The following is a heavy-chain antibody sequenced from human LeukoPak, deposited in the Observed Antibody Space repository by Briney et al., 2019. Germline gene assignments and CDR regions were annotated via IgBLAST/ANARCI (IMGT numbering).Heavy chain of an antibody. CDR2: ISSSSSYI. CDR3: ARYCSSTSCYSLGNYYYYGMDV. J-gene: IGHJ6*02. Sequence: PGRSLRLSCAASGFTFSSYSMNWVRQAPGKGLEWVSSISSSSSYIYYADSVKGRFTISGDNAKNSLYLQMNSLRAEDTAVYYCARYCSSTSCYSLGNYYYYGMDVWGQGTTVTVSS. D-gene: IGHD2-2*01. CDR1: GFTFSSYS. V-gene: IGHV3-21*01.